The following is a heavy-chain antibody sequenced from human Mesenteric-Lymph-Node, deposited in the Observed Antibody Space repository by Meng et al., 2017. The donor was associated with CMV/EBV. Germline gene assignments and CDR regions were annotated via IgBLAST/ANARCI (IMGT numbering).Heavy chain of an antibody. D-gene: IGHD2-2*02. Sequence: LSLTCAASGFTFSSYSMIWVRQAPGKGLEWVASITSSSTYIYYADSAKGRFTISRDNAKNSLYLQMNSLRAEDMAVYYCVRCSTTSCYKGAYWGQGTLVTVSS. CDR1: GFTFSSYS. CDR3: VRCSTTSCYKGAY. J-gene: IGHJ4*02. CDR2: ITSSSTYI. V-gene: IGHV3-21*06.